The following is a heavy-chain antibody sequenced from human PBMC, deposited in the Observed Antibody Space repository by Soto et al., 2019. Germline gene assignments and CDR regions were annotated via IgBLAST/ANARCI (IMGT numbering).Heavy chain of an antibody. J-gene: IGHJ5*02. V-gene: IGHV4-59*01. CDR1: GGSISSYY. CDR2: IYYSGST. D-gene: IGHD3-16*01. Sequence: SETLSLTCTVSGGSISSYYWSWIRQPPGKGLEWIGYIYYSGSTNYNPSLKSRVTISVDTSKNQFSLKLSSVTAADTAVYYCARTLRVGDPINWFDPWGQGTLVTVSS. CDR3: ARTLRVGDPINWFDP.